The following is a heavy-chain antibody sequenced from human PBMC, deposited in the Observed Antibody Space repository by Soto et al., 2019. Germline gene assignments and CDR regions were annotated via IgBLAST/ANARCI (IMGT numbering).Heavy chain of an antibody. CDR1: GFTFSSYG. Sequence: QVQLVESGGGVVQPGRSLRLSCAASGFTFSSYGMHWVRQAPGKGLEWVAVIWYDGSNKYYADAVKGRFTISRDNSKNTLYLQMNSLRAEDTAVYYCARDITIFWLSYYGMDVWGQGTTVTVSS. D-gene: IGHD3-9*01. V-gene: IGHV3-33*01. CDR3: ARDITIFWLSYYGMDV. J-gene: IGHJ6*02. CDR2: IWYDGSNK.